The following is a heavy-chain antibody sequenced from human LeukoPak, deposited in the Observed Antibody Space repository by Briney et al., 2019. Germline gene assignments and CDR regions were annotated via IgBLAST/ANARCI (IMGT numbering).Heavy chain of an antibody. D-gene: IGHD2-15*01. CDR1: EFTFSSYA. J-gene: IGHJ4*02. Sequence: QAGGSLRLSCAVSEFTFSSYAMSWVRQAPGKGLEWVSAISGSGGSTYYADSVKGRFTISRDNSKKTLYLQMNSLRAEDTAVYYCAKMSRGLVVVVAAHFDYWGQGTLVTVSS. V-gene: IGHV3-23*01. CDR3: AKMSRGLVVVVAAHFDY. CDR2: ISGSGGST.